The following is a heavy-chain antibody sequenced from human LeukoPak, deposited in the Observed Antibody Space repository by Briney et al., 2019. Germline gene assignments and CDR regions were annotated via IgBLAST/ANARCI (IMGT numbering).Heavy chain of an antibody. Sequence: ASVKVSCKASGYTFTGYYMHWVRQAPGQGLEWMGWVNPNSGGTNYAQKFQGRVTMTRDTSISTAYMELSRLRSDDTAVYYCARDRTRTGYSSGWYHDYWSQVTLVTVSS. CDR3: ARDRTRTGYSSGWYHDY. J-gene: IGHJ4*02. D-gene: IGHD6-19*01. CDR1: GYTFTGYY. CDR2: VNPNSGGT. V-gene: IGHV1-2*02.